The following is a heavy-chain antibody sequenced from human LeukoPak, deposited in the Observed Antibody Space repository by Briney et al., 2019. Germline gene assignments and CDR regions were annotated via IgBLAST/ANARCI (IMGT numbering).Heavy chain of an antibody. V-gene: IGHV3-23*01. Sequence: GGSLRLSCAASGFTFSSYAMSWVRQAPGKGLEWVLAISGSGGSTYYADSVKGRFTISRDNSKNTLYLQMNSLRAEDTAVYYCGDILTGLDYWGQGTLVTVSS. CDR3: GDILTGLDY. CDR2: ISGSGGST. D-gene: IGHD3-9*01. J-gene: IGHJ4*02. CDR1: GFTFSSYA.